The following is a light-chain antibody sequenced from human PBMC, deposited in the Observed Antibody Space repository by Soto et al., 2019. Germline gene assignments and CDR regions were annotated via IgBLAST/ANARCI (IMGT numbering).Light chain of an antibody. CDR1: QSISSY. Sequence: DIQMTQSPYALAASVGDRVTITCRASQSISSYLNWYQQKPGKAPKLLIYAASSLQSGVPSRFSGSGSGTDFTLTISCLQPEDFATYNCQQTYSTLLTYGGGTTGDIK. CDR3: QQTYSTLLT. V-gene: IGKV1-39*01. J-gene: IGKJ4*01. CDR2: AAS.